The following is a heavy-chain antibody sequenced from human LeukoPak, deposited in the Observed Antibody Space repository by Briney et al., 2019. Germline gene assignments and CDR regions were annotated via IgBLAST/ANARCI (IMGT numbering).Heavy chain of an antibody. D-gene: IGHD3-9*01. CDR2: TSWNSGSI. CDR1: GFTFDDYA. CDR3: AKDMRPSPSGLVIDY. V-gene: IGHV3-9*03. Sequence: GGSLRLSXAASGFTFDDYAMHWVRQAPGKGLEWVSGTSWNSGSIGYADSVKGRFTISRDNAKNSLYLQMNSLRAEDMALYYCAKDMRPSPSGLVIDYWGQGTPVTVSS. J-gene: IGHJ4*02.